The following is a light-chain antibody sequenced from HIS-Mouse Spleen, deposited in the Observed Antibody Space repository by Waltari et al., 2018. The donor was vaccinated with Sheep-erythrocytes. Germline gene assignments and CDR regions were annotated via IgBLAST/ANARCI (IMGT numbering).Light chain of an antibody. J-gene: IGLJ3*02. V-gene: IGLV3-10*01. CDR3: YSTDSSGNHWV. Sequence: SYELTQPPSVPVSPGQTARITCSGDALPKKYAHWYQQKSGQAPVLVIYEDSKRPSGIPERFSGSSSGTMATLTISGAQVEDDADYYCYSTDSSGNHWVFGGGTKLTVL. CDR1: ALPKKY. CDR2: EDS.